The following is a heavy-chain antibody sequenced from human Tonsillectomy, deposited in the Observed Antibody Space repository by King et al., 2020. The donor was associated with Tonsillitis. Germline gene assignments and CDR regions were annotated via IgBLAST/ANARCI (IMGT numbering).Heavy chain of an antibody. V-gene: IGHV3-21*01. D-gene: IGHD4-23*01. CDR2: ISSSSSYI. J-gene: IGHJ3*02. CDR3: ARGGGDAFDS. Sequence: VQLVESGGGLVKPGGSLRLSCAASGFTLSTYSMNWVRQAPGKGLEWVSSISSSSSYIFYADSLKGRFTISRDNAKNSLSPQMNSLRAEDTAVYYCARGGGDAFDSWGQGTMVTVS. CDR1: GFTLSTYS.